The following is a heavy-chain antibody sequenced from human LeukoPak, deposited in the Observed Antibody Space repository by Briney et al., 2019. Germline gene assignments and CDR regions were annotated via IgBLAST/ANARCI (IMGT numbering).Heavy chain of an antibody. Sequence: GGSLRLSCAASGFTFSNAWMSRVRQAPGKGLEWVGRIKSKTDGGTTDYAAPVKGRFTISRDDSKNTLYLQMNSLKTEDTAVYYCTTSGRSITIFQTPPDYWAREPWSPSPQ. CDR1: GFTFSNAW. CDR2: IKSKTDGGTT. V-gene: IGHV3-15*01. J-gene: IGHJ4*02. D-gene: IGHD3-9*01. CDR3: TTSGRSITIFQTPPDY.